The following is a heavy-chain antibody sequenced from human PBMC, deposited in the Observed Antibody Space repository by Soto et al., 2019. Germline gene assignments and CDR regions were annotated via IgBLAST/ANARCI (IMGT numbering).Heavy chain of an antibody. CDR1: GYTFTNYY. CDR3: ARDLSSYSSGWYDL. CDR2: INPSGGRT. J-gene: IGHJ2*01. V-gene: IGHV1-46*01. Sequence: ASVKVSCKASGYTFTNYYMHWVRQAPGQGLEWMGIINPSGGRTNYAQKFQGRVTMTRDTSTSTVYLELTTLRSEDTAVYYCARDLSSYSSGWYDLWGRGTLVTVSS. D-gene: IGHD6-19*01.